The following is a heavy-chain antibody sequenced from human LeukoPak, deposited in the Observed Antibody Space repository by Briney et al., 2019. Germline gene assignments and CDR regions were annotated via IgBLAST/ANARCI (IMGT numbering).Heavy chain of an antibody. D-gene: IGHD2-2*01. CDR2: IYYSGST. J-gene: IGHJ5*02. Sequence: SETLSLTCTVSGGSISSYYWSWIRQPPGKGLEWIGYIYYSGSTNYNPSLKSRVTISVDTSKNQFSLKLSSVTAADTAVYYCATSYCSSTSCYFDPWGQGTLVTVSS. CDR1: GGSISSYY. V-gene: IGHV4-59*08. CDR3: ATSYCSSTSCYFDP.